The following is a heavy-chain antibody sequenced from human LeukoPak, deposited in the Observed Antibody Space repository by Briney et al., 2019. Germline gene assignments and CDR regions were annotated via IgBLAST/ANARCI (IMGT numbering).Heavy chain of an antibody. CDR2: IRYDGSNK. V-gene: IGHV3-30*02. CDR1: GFTFSSYG. Sequence: GGSLRLSCAASGFTFSSYGMHWVRQAPGKGLEWVAFIRYDGSNKYYADSVKGRFTISRDNSKNSLYLQLNSLRAEDTAVYYCARSRFYFDYWGQGTLVTVSS. CDR3: ARSRFYFDY. J-gene: IGHJ4*02.